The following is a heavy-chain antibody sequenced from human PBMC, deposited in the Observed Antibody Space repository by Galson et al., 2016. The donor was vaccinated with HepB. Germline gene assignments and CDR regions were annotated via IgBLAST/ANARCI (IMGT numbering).Heavy chain of an antibody. CDR2: IIPIFQQP. D-gene: IGHD6-25*01. Sequence: SVKVSCKASGGTFSSYNFSWVRQAPGQGLEWMGGIIPIFQQPKYAEKFQGRVTITADESTSTVYMDLSGLRSDDTAVYYCATSLAAVSNWGQGTLVSVSS. V-gene: IGHV1-69*13. J-gene: IGHJ4*02. CDR3: ATSLAAVSN. CDR1: GGTFSSYN.